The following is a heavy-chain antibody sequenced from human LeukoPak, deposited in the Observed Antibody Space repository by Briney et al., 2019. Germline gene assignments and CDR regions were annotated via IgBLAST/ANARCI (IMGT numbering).Heavy chain of an antibody. CDR2: ISTSSSYI. CDR3: ANLGMVYNILTGFRRPQTDDY. CDR1: GFTFNRYN. Sequence: GGSLRLSCAASGFTFNRYNMNWVRRAPGKGLEWVSSISTSSSYIYYADSVRGRFTISRDNAKNSLYLQMNSLRAEDTAVYYCANLGMVYNILTGFRRPQTDDYWGQGTLVTVSS. D-gene: IGHD3-9*01. J-gene: IGHJ4*02. V-gene: IGHV3-21*01.